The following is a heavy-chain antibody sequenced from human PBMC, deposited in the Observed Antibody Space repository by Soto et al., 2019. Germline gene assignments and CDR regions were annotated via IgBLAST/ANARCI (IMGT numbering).Heavy chain of an antibody. CDR1: GFTFSSYS. J-gene: IGHJ1*01. CDR3: AIAPLLDILTGYFFQH. CDR2: IRSSSSYI. Sequence: GGSLRLSCAASGFTFSSYSMNWVRQAPGKGLEWVSSIRSSSSYIYYADSVKARFTITRENAMNSLYLQMNSLRAEDTAVYYCAIAPLLDILTGYFFQHWGQGTLVTVSS. D-gene: IGHD3-9*01. V-gene: IGHV3-21*01.